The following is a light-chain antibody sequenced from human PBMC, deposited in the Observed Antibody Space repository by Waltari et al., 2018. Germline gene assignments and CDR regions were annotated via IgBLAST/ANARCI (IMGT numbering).Light chain of an antibody. V-gene: IGLV1-40*01. Sequence: QSVLTQPPEVSGAPGQRVTIASTGSSPNIGAGYDVHWYQQLPGTAPKLLIYGNSNRPSGVPDRFSGSKSGTSASLAITGLQAEDEADYYCQSYDSSLSGGVFGGGTKLTVL. J-gene: IGLJ2*01. CDR1: SPNIGAGYD. CDR2: GNS. CDR3: QSYDSSLSGGV.